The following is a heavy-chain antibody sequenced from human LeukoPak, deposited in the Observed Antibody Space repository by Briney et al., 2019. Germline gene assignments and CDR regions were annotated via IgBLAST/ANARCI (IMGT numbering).Heavy chain of an antibody. CDR2: ISAYNGNT. J-gene: IGHJ4*02. Sequence: ASVKVSCKASGYTFTSYGISWVRQAPGQGLEWMGWISAYNGNTNYAQKLQGRVTMTRDTSTSTVYMELSSLRSEDTAVYYCAREQYSNYVDLWGQGTLVTVSS. CDR1: GYTFTSYG. D-gene: IGHD4-11*01. V-gene: IGHV1-18*01. CDR3: AREQYSNYVDL.